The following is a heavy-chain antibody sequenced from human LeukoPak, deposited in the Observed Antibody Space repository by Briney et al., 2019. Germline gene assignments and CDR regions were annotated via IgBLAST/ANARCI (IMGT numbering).Heavy chain of an antibody. CDR1: GFTFSSYW. Sequence: TGGSLRLSCAASGFTFSSYWMHWVRQAPGKGLVWVSRINSDGSSTSYADSVKGRFTISRDNAKNTLYLQMNSLRAEDTAVYYCARPSGSYLDAFDIWGQGTMVTVSS. CDR3: ARPSGSYLDAFDI. D-gene: IGHD1-26*01. J-gene: IGHJ3*02. CDR2: INSDGSST. V-gene: IGHV3-74*01.